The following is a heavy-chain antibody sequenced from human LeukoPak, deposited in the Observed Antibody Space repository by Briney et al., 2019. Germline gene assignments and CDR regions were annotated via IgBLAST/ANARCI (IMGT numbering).Heavy chain of an antibody. CDR2: IIPIFGTA. D-gene: IGHD3-22*01. V-gene: IGHV1-69*05. J-gene: IGHJ4*02. Sequence: VASVKVSCKASGGTFSSYAISWVRQAPEQGLEWMGGIIPIFGTANYAQKFQGRVTITTDESTSTAYMELSSLRSEDTAVYYCARAIMGMIVSRYYFDYWGQGTLVTVSS. CDR3: ARAIMGMIVSRYYFDY. CDR1: GGTFSSYA.